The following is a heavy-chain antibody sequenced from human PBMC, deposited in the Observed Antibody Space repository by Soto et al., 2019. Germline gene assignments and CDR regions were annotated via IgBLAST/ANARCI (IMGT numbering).Heavy chain of an antibody. D-gene: IGHD2-2*02. J-gene: IGHJ5*02. Sequence: GGSLRLSCAASGFTFKSYAMSWVRQAPGKGLEWVSGLSGSGDNTYYADSVKGRFTISRDNYKTTLYLQMNSMRDEDTAVYYCAKDGYCTSFSCHNKTPNWLDPWGQGTLVTVSS. CDR1: GFTFKSYA. CDR3: AKDGYCTSFSCHNKTPNWLDP. CDR2: LSGSGDNT. V-gene: IGHV3-23*01.